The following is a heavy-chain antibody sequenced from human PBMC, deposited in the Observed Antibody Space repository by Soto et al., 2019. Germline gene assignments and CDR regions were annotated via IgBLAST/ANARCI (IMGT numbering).Heavy chain of an antibody. D-gene: IGHD3-22*01. CDR1: GFIFSSYA. Sequence: EVQLLESGGGLVQPGGSLRLSCAASGFIFSSYAMSWVRQAPGKGLEWVSNISTSGGSTDYADSVKGRFTISRDNSKNTLYLQMKSLRAEDTAVYYCAKEGRYYYDSSGYFDYWGQGTLVTVSS. V-gene: IGHV3-23*01. CDR3: AKEGRYYYDSSGYFDY. J-gene: IGHJ4*02. CDR2: ISTSGGST.